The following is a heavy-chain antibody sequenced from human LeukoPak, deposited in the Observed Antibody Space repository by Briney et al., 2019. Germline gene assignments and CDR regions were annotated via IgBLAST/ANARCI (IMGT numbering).Heavy chain of an antibody. D-gene: IGHD4-17*01. V-gene: IGHV4-4*02. J-gene: IGHJ4*02. CDR1: GGSISSSNW. CDR2: IYHSGST. Sequence: SGTLSLTCAVSGGSISSSNWWSWVRQPPGKGLEWIGEIYHSGSTNYNPSLKSRVTISVDKSKNQFPLKLSSVTAADTAVYYCVRETPYGDYYFDYWGQGTLVTVSS. CDR3: VRETPYGDYYFDY.